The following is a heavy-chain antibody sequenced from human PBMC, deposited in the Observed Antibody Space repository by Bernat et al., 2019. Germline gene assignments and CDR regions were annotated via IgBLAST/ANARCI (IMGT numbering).Heavy chain of an antibody. CDR3: ARLRGYSYGYADF. CDR1: GFTFSSYS. Sequence: EVQLVESGGGLVQPGGSLRLSCAASGFTFSSYSMNWVRQAPGKGLGWVAYIITSSNTLDYVDSVKGRFTVSRDNAMNSLFLQMNSLRDEDTAMYYCARLRGYSYGYADFWGQGTLVTVSS. V-gene: IGHV3-48*02. J-gene: IGHJ4*02. CDR2: IITSSNTL. D-gene: IGHD5-18*01.